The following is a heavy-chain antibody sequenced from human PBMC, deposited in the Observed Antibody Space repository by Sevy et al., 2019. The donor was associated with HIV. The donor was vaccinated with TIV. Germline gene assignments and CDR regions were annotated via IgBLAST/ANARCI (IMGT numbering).Heavy chain of an antibody. CDR2: IRSKAYGGTT. J-gene: IGHJ4*02. D-gene: IGHD3-3*01. Sequence: GGSLRLSCTASGFTFGDYAMSWVRQAPGKGLEWVGFIRSKAYGGTTEYAAYVKGRFTISRDDSKSIAYLQMNSLKTEDTAVYYGTRGPLRFLEWLLGYFDYWGQGTLVTVSS. V-gene: IGHV3-49*04. CDR1: GFTFGDYA. CDR3: TRGPLRFLEWLLGYFDY.